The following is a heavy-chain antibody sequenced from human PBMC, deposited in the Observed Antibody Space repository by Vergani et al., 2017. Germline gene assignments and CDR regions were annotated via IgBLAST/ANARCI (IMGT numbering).Heavy chain of an antibody. CDR3: AGDGYSPKDAFDI. CDR1: GGSISSGGYY. D-gene: IGHD5-18*01. CDR2: LYYSGST. Sequence: QVQLQESGPGLVKPSQTLSLTCTVSGGSISSGGYYWSWIRPHPGKGLEWIGYLYYSGSTYYNPSLKIRVTITVDTSRNQFSLKLSSVTAADTAVYYCAGDGYSPKDAFDIWGQGTMVTVSS. V-gene: IGHV4-31*03. J-gene: IGHJ3*02.